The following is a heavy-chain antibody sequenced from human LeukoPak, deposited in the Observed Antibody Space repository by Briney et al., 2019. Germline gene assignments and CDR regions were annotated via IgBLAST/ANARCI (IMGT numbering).Heavy chain of an antibody. CDR1: GYTFTSYG. V-gene: IGHV1-18*01. D-gene: IGHD6-13*01. CDR2: ISAYNGNT. Sequence: ASVKVSCKASGYTFTSYGISWVRQAPGQGLEWMEWISAYNGNTNYAQKLQGRVTMTTDTSTSTAYMELRSLRSDDTAVYYCARDGFPTDLRTIAAAPGWQNYWGQGTLVTVSS. J-gene: IGHJ4*02. CDR3: ARDGFPTDLRTIAAAPGWQNY.